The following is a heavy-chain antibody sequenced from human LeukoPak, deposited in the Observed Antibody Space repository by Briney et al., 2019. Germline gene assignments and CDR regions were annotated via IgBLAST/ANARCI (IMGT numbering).Heavy chain of an antibody. V-gene: IGHV4-59*01. D-gene: IGHD3-3*01. Sequence: SETLSLTCTVPGGSISSYYWSWIRQPPGKGLEWIGYIYYSGSTNYNPSLKSRVTISVDTSKNQFSLKLSSVTAADTAVYYCASIKSYYDFWSGYNGYYYMDVWGKGTTVTVSS. J-gene: IGHJ6*03. CDR2: IYYSGST. CDR3: ASIKSYYDFWSGYNGYYYMDV. CDR1: GGSISSYY.